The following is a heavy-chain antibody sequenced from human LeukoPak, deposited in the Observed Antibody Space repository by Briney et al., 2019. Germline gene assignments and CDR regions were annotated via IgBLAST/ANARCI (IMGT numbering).Heavy chain of an antibody. CDR3: ARDLSLRGTMGFYYYGMDV. D-gene: IGHD3-10*01. Sequence: ASVKVSCKTSGYTFTSYYIHWARQAPGQGLEWMGIINPTAGSTNYAQKFQGRVTMTRDTSTSTAYMELSSLRSEDTAVYYCARDLSLRGTMGFYYYGMDVWGQGTTVTVSS. CDR2: INPTAGST. V-gene: IGHV1-46*01. CDR1: GYTFTSYY. J-gene: IGHJ6*02.